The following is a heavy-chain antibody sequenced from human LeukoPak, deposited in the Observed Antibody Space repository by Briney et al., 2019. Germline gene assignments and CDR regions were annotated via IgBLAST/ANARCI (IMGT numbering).Heavy chain of an antibody. CDR3: AWDGDGYDYRPQGVFGY. V-gene: IGHV1-69*04. CDR1: GGTFRRYG. D-gene: IGHD5-24*01. CDR2: IIPDLGIP. Sequence: SVKVSCKASGGTFRRYGISWVRQAPGQGLECMGRIIPDLGIPNYAQKFQGRVTITADKSTSTAYMELSSLRSEDTAIYYCAWDGDGYDYRPQGVFGYWGQGTLVTVSS. J-gene: IGHJ4*02.